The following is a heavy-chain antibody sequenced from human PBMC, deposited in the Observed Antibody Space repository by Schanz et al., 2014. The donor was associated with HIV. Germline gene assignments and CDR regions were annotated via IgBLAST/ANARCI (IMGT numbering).Heavy chain of an antibody. Sequence: QLVESGGGLVQPGGSLRLSCAASGFTFSDYAMSWVRQAPGRGLEWVSAISGSTGSRTYYAESVKGRFAISRDNSKNTLYLQMNSLRAEDTAVYFCAKALGGSPEDYWGQGTLVTVSS. V-gene: IGHV3-23*04. CDR1: GFTFSDYA. CDR3: AKALGGSPEDY. J-gene: IGHJ4*02. D-gene: IGHD1-26*01. CDR2: ISGSTGSRT.